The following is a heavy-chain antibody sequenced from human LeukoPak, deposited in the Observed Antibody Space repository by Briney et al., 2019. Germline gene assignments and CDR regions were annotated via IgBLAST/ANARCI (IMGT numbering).Heavy chain of an antibody. J-gene: IGHJ5*02. CDR2: INHSGST. Sequence: PSETLSLTCAVYGGSFSGYYWSWIRQPPGKGLEWIGEINHSGSTNYNPSLKSRVTISVDTSKNQFSLKLSSVTAADTAVYYCARGSFLFIGYCSGGSCYSDWFDPWGQGTLVTVSS. D-gene: IGHD2-15*01. CDR3: ARGSFLFIGYCSGGSCYSDWFDP. CDR1: GGSFSGYY. V-gene: IGHV4-34*01.